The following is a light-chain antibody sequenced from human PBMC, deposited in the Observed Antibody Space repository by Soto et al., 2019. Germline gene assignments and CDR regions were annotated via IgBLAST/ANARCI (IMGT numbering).Light chain of an antibody. CDR1: NIGSKS. CDR3: QVWDSRSDRGV. Sequence: SYELTQPPSVSVAPGQTARLTCGGNNIGSKSVYWYQQKPGQAPVLVVYDDNDRPSGIPERFSGSNSGNTATLTISRVEAGDEADYYCQVWDSRSDRGVFGGGTKVTVL. V-gene: IGLV3-21*02. CDR2: DDN. J-gene: IGLJ3*02.